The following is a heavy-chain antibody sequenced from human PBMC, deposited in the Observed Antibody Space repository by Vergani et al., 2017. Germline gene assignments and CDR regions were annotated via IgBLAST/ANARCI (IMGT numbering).Heavy chain of an antibody. J-gene: IGHJ4*02. CDR3: ARQNPYGSDHGDF. V-gene: IGHV4-38-2*01. Sequence: QVDLHESGPGLVKSSDTLSLNCAVSGYSVGSGYYWGWIRQPPGRGLEWIGCVHRNGKTYYTSSLRSRATLSRDTSKNQFSLRLTSVTAADTAVYYCARQNPYGSDHGDFWGRGVLVTVSA. CDR1: GYSVGSGYY. D-gene: IGHD3-10*01. CDR2: VHRNGKT.